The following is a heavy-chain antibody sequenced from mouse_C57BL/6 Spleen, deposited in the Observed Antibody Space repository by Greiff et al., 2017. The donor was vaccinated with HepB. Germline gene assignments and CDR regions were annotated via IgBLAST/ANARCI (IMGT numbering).Heavy chain of an antibody. CDR3: ALAYYSNYEDAMDY. CDR2: INPNNGGT. Sequence: VQLQQSGPELVKPGASVKISCKASGYTFTDYYMNWVKQSHGKSLEWIGDINPNNGGTSYNQKFKGKATLTVDKSSSTAYMELRSLTSEDSAVYYCALAYYSNYEDAMDYWGQGTSVTVSS. J-gene: IGHJ4*01. D-gene: IGHD2-5*01. CDR1: GYTFTDYY. V-gene: IGHV1-26*01.